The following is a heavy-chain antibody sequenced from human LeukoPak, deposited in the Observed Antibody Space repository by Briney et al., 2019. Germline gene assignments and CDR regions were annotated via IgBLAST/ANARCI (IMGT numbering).Heavy chain of an antibody. Sequence: GGSLRLSCAASGFTFSSYAMSWVRQAPGKGLEWVSVFSGSGGSAYYAASVKGRFTVSRDNSKNTLYLQMNSLRAEDTAVYYCAKVANYYDSSGYFGSPIYYYYMDVWGKGTTVSVSS. CDR2: FSGSGGSA. D-gene: IGHD3-22*01. CDR1: GFTFSSYA. V-gene: IGHV3-23*01. CDR3: AKVANYYDSSGYFGSPIYYYYMDV. J-gene: IGHJ6*03.